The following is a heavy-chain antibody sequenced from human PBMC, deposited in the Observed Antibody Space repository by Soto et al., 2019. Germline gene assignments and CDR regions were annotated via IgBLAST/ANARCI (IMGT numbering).Heavy chain of an antibody. V-gene: IGHV4-34*01. Sequence: QVQLQQWGAGLLKPSETLSLTCAVYGGSFSGYYWTWIRQPPGPGLEWIGEINHSGSTNYNPSLKSRFTISVDTSKNPFSLTLTSVTAADTAVYYCARDKITGLFDYWGQGTLVTVSS. CDR1: GGSFSGYY. CDR2: INHSGST. J-gene: IGHJ4*02. CDR3: ARDKITGLFDY. D-gene: IGHD2-8*02.